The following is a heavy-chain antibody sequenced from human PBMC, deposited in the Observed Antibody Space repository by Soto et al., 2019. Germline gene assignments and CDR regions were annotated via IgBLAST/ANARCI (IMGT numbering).Heavy chain of an antibody. CDR2: IGTAGDT. V-gene: IGHV3-13*01. Sequence: EVQLVESGGGLVQPGGSLRLSCAASGFTFSSYDMHWVRQATGKGLEWVSAIGTAGDTYYAGSVKGRFTISRENAKNSLYLQMNSLRAEDTAVYYGARAGQLGALDYWGQGTLVTVSS. CDR3: ARAGQLGALDY. D-gene: IGHD6-13*01. J-gene: IGHJ4*02. CDR1: GFTFSSYD.